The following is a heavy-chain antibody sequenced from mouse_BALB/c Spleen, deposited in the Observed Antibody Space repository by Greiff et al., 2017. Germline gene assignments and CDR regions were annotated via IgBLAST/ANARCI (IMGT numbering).Heavy chain of an antibody. CDR2: IWAGGST. D-gene: IGHD1-1*01. J-gene: IGHJ1*01. V-gene: IGHV2-9*02. CDR3: ARANYYGSSYRWYFDV. CDR1: GFSLTSYG. Sequence: VQLQQSGPGLVAPSQSLSITCTVSGFSLTSYGVHWVRQPPGKGLEWLGVIWAGGSTNYNSALMSRLSISKDNSKSQVFLKMNSLQTDDTAMYYCARANYYGSSYRWYFDVWGAGTTVTVSS.